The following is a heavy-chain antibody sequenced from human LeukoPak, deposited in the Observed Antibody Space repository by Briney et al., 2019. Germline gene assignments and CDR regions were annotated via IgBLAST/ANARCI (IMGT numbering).Heavy chain of an antibody. J-gene: IGHJ4*02. D-gene: IGHD4-17*01. CDR2: INTNTGNP. CDR3: ARDLGGSLYGDYGLGVPDY. V-gene: IGHV7-4-1*02. CDR1: GYTFTSYA. Sequence: ASVKVSCKASGYTFTSYAMNWVRQAPGQGLEWMGWINTNTGNPTYAQGFTGRFVFSLDTSVSTAYLQISSLKAEDTAVYYCARDLGGSLYGDYGLGVPDYWGQGTLVTVSS.